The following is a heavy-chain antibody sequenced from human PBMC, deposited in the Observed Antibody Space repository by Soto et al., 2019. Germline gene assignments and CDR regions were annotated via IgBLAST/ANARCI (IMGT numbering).Heavy chain of an antibody. CDR3: VRDLYGSGTSLRGWFDP. J-gene: IGHJ5*02. V-gene: IGHV3-11*06. CDR2: ISSTGIYK. D-gene: IGHD3-10*01. CDR1: GFTFSDYY. Sequence: EQLVESGGGWVKPGGSPRLSCAASGFTFSDYYIAWIRQAPGKGLEWISYISSTGIYKRYADSVKGRFTIARDNANNSLVLQMNSLRADDTAVYYCVRDLYGSGTSLRGWFDPWGQGTLVTVSS.